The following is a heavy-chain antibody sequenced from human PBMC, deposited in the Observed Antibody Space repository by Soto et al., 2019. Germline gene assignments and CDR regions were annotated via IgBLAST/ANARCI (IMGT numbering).Heavy chain of an antibody. CDR2: IYHSGST. CDR3: ARVSGSYYYGMDV. Sequence: QVQLQESGPGLVKPSGTLSLTCAVSGGSISSSNWWSWVRQPPGKGLEWIGEIYHSGSTNYNPSLKSRVAXSXDXXKNQFSPKLSSVTAADTAVYYCARVSGSYYYGMDVWGQGTTVTVSS. CDR1: GGSISSSNW. V-gene: IGHV4-4*02. D-gene: IGHD1-26*01. J-gene: IGHJ6*02.